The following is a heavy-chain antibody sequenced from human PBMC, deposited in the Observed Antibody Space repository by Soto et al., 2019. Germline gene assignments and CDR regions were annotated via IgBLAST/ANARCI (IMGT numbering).Heavy chain of an antibody. CDR2: ISYDGSNK. D-gene: IGHD6-19*01. CDR3: AKDGPLSGGWLDY. Sequence: QVQLVESGGGVVQPGRSLRLSCAASGFTFSSYGMHWVRQAPGKGLEWVAVISYDGSNKYYADSVKGRFTISRDNSKNTLYLQMNSLRGEDTAVYYCAKDGPLSGGWLDYWGQGTLVTGSS. J-gene: IGHJ4*02. V-gene: IGHV3-30*18. CDR1: GFTFSSYG.